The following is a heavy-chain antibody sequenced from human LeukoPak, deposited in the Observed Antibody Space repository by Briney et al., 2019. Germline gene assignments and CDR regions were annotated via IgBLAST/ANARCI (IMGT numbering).Heavy chain of an antibody. CDR2: IYYSGST. CDR3: ARQSWEQGY. V-gene: IGHV4-39*01. CDR1: GGSISSSSYY. J-gene: IGHJ4*02. Sequence: SETLSLTCTVSGGSISSSSYYWGWIRQPPGKGLEWIGSIYYSGSTYYNPSLKSRVTISVDTSKNQFSLKLSSVTAADTAVYYCARQSWEQGYWGQGTLVTVSS. D-gene: IGHD1-26*01.